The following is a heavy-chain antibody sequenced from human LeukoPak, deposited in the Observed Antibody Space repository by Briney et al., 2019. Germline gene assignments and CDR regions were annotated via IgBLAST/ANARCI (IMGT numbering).Heavy chain of an antibody. J-gene: IGHJ4*02. Sequence: GGSLRLSCAASGFIFSSHWMHWVRQAPGKGLGWVSRINSDGSSTSYADSVKGRFTISRDNAKNTLYLQMSSLRAEDTAVYYCARQYSSWFDYWGQGTLVTVSS. V-gene: IGHV3-74*01. CDR2: INSDGSST. D-gene: IGHD6-6*01. CDR1: GFIFSSHW. CDR3: ARQYSSWFDY.